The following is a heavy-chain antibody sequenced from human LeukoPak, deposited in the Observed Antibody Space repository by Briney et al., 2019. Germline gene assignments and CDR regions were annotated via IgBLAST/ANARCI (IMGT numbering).Heavy chain of an antibody. CDR2: IGAYNGNT. Sequence: ASVKVSCKASGYTFTSFGISWVRQALGQGLEWTGWIGAYNGNTNYAQKFQGRVTMTTDTSTSTAYMELRSLRSDDTAVYYCAREKNYGMDVWGQGTTVTVSS. CDR1: GYTFTSFG. CDR3: AREKNYGMDV. V-gene: IGHV1-18*01. J-gene: IGHJ6*02. D-gene: IGHD2/OR15-2a*01.